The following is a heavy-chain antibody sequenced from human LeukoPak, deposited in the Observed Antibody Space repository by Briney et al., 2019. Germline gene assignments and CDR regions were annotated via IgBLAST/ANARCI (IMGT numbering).Heavy chain of an antibody. Sequence: GGSLRLSCAASGFTFSSYEMNWVRQAPGKGLEWVSYISSSGSTIYYADSVKGRFTISRDNAKNSLYLQMNSLRAEDTAVYYCARDRRPYYYGSGSYSIDYWGQGTLVTVSS. J-gene: IGHJ4*02. V-gene: IGHV3-48*03. D-gene: IGHD3-10*01. CDR2: ISSSGSTI. CDR1: GFTFSSYE. CDR3: ARDRRPYYYGSGSYSIDY.